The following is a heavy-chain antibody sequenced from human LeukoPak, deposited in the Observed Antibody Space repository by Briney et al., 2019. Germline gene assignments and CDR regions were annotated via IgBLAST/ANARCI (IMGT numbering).Heavy chain of an antibody. J-gene: IGHJ5*02. V-gene: IGHV1-69*06. Sequence: ASVKVSCKASGYTFTGYYMHWVRQAPGQGLEWMGWINPIFGTANYAQKFQGRVTITADKSTSTAYMELSSLRSEDTAVYYCARTTATLYSSSSWFDPWGQGTLVTVSS. CDR1: GYTFTGYY. D-gene: IGHD6-6*01. CDR2: INPIFGTA. CDR3: ARTTATLYSSSSWFDP.